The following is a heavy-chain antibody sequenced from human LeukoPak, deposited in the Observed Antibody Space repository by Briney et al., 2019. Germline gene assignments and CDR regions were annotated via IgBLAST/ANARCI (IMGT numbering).Heavy chain of an antibody. Sequence: ASVKVSCKASGYTFSGTGWYLYWLRQAPGQGLECMGWIHPNNGNTAYAQKFEGRVAMTRDTSISTAYMELRRLRPDDTAVYFCARDGPAQMVDLDYWGQGTLVTVSS. CDR1: GYTFSGTGWY. J-gene: IGHJ4*02. CDR3: ARDGPAQMVDLDY. D-gene: IGHD3-10*01. CDR2: IHPNNGNT. V-gene: IGHV1-2*02.